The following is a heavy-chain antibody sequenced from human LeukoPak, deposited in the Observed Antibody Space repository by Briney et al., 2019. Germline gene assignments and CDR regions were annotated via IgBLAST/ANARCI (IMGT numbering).Heavy chain of an antibody. J-gene: IGHJ5*02. D-gene: IGHD3-22*01. V-gene: IGHV3-9*01. CDR1: GFTFDDYA. Sequence: PGRSLRLSCAASGFTFDDYAMHWVRQAPGKGLEWVSGISWNSGSIGYADSVKGRFTISRDNAKNSLYLQMNSLRAEDTALYYCAKGRPTDYYDSSGYPLGDASWFDPWGQGTLVTVSS. CDR2: ISWNSGSI. CDR3: AKGRPTDYYDSSGYPLGDASWFDP.